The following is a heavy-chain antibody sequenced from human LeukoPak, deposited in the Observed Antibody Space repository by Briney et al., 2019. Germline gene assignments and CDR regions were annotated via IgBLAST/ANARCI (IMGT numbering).Heavy chain of an antibody. CDR1: GFTFSSYG. CDR3: ARANSGWSAGYYYYMDV. V-gene: IGHV3-66*01. Sequence: GGTQRLSCAASGFTFSSYGMHWVRQTPGKGLEWVSLIYSGGSTYYADSVKGRFTISRDNSKNTLYLQMNTLRAEDRAVYYCARANSGWSAGYYYYMDVWGKGTTVTISS. CDR2: IYSGGST. D-gene: IGHD6-19*01. J-gene: IGHJ6*03.